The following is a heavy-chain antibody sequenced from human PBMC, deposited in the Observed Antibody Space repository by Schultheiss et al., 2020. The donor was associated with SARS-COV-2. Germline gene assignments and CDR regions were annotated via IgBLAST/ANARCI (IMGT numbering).Heavy chain of an antibody. D-gene: IGHD6-13*01. CDR2: IYHSGST. V-gene: IGHV4-30-2*01. CDR1: GGSISSGGYS. Sequence: SETLSLTCAVSGGSISSGGYSWSWIRQPPGKGLEWIGYIYHSGSTYYNPSLKSRVTISVDRSKNQFSLKLSSVTAADTAVYYCARLSYRAGFDYWGQGTLVTVSS. J-gene: IGHJ4*02. CDR3: ARLSYRAGFDY.